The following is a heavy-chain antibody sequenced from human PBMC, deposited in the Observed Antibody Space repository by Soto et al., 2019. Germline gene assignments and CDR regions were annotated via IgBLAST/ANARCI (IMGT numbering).Heavy chain of an antibody. Sequence: SVKVSCKASGGTFSSYTISWVRQAPGQGLEWMGRIIPILGIANYAQKFQGRVTITADKSTSTAYMELSSLRSEDTAVYYCARGRYYYDSSGYPPLDYWGQGTLVTVSS. D-gene: IGHD3-22*01. CDR2: IIPILGIA. CDR1: GGTFSSYT. CDR3: ARGRYYYDSSGYPPLDY. V-gene: IGHV1-69*02. J-gene: IGHJ4*02.